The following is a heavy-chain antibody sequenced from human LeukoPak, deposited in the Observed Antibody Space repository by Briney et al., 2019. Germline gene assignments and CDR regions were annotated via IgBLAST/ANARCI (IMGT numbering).Heavy chain of an antibody. CDR1: GYTFTTYA. Sequence: GASVKVSCKASGYTFTTYAINWVRQAPGQGLEWMGWINTNTGSPTYAQGFTGRFVFSLDTSVSTAYLQISSLKAEDTAVYYCAGEIGVAAPLPDAFDIWGQGTMVTVSS. J-gene: IGHJ3*02. CDR3: AGEIGVAAPLPDAFDI. CDR2: INTNTGSP. V-gene: IGHV7-4-1*02. D-gene: IGHD2-15*01.